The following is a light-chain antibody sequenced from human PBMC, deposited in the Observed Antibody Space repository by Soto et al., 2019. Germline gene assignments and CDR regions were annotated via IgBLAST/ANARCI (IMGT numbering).Light chain of an antibody. CDR3: GAWVSDLSFVV. J-gene: IGLJ2*01. CDR2: YND. V-gene: IGLV1-51*01. CDR1: SSNIGNNH. Sequence: QSVLTQPPSVSGTPGQKVTLSCSGSSSNIGNNHVAWYQQLPRPAPKLLLYYNDKRPSVIPDRFSGYKSGTSATLGITGLQTGDEADYECGAWVSDLSFVVFGGGTKLTVL.